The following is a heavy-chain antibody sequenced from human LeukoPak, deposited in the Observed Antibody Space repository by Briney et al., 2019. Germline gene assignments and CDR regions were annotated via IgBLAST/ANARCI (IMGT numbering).Heavy chain of an antibody. J-gene: IGHJ4*02. D-gene: IGHD6-6*01. CDR2: ISAYNGNT. CDR3: ARDSAYSSSSTGDY. Sequence: ASVKVSCKASGYTFTSYGISWVRQAPGQGLEWMGWISAYNGNTNYAQKLQGRVTMTTDTSTSTAYMELSSLRSEDTAVYYCARDSAYSSSSTGDYWGQGTLVTVSS. V-gene: IGHV1-18*01. CDR1: GYTFTSYG.